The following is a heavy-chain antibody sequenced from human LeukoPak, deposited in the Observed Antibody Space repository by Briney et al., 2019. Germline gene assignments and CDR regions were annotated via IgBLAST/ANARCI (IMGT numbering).Heavy chain of an antibody. V-gene: IGHV1-2*02. CDR1: GYTFTGYY. J-gene: IGHJ6*02. Sequence: GASVKVSCKASGYTFTGYYMHWVRQAPGQGLEGMGWINPNSGGTNYAQKFQGRVTMTRDTSISTAYMELSRLRSDDTAVYYCARDRVVPAAMGYYYYYYGMDVWGQGTTVPVSS. CDR2: INPNSGGT. CDR3: ARDRVVPAAMGYYYYYYGMDV. D-gene: IGHD2-2*01.